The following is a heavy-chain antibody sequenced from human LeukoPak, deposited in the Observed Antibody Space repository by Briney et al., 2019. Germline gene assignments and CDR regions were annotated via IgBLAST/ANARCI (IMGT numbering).Heavy chain of an antibody. Sequence: GGCLRLSCAASGFTFSSYSMSCVRQAPGKGLEWVSSISSSRRYIYYADSVMGRFTISRDNSENTLYLQMNSLRVEHTRVYYCVKGGDGFNFGDHWGQGNRVTVSS. V-gene: IGHV3-21*01. D-gene: IGHD5-24*01. CDR1: GFTFSSYS. J-gene: IGHJ4*02. CDR2: ISSSRRYI. CDR3: VKGGDGFNFGDH.